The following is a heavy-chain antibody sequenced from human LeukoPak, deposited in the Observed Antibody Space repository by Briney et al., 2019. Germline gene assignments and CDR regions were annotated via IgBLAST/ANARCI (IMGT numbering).Heavy chain of an antibody. J-gene: IGHJ4*02. D-gene: IGHD3-9*01. CDR2: IAGSGGST. CDR1: GFTFSSYA. CDR3: AKSCYDKYNFDY. Sequence: PGGSLRLSCAASGFTFSSYAMNWVRQAPGKGLEWVSAIAGSGGSTYFADSVKGRFTISRDNSKNTLYLQMSSLRAEDTAVYYCAKSCYDKYNFDYWGQGSLVTVSS. V-gene: IGHV3-23*01.